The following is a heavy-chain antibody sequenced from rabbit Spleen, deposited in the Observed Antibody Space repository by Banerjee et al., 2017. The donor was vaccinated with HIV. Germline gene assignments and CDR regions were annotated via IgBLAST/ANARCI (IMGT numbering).Heavy chain of an antibody. CDR3: ARNFDL. CDR2: IHAGSSSGFT. J-gene: IGHJ4*01. V-gene: IGHV1S40*01. CDR1: GFSFSAGYY. Sequence: QSLEESGGDLVKPGASLTLTCTASGFSFSAGYYMCWVRQAPGKGLEWIACIHAGSSSGFTYSATWAKGRFTISKTSSTTVTLQMTSLTAADTATYFCARNFDLWGPGTLVTVS.